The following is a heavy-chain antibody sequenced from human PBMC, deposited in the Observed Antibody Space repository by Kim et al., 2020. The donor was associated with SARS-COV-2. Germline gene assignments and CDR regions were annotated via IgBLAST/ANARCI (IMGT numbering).Heavy chain of an antibody. CDR3: AKEIGGYKFDS. Sequence: GGSLRLSCVASGFTFNNYAMVWVRQAPGKGLEWVSAISSGGGNTYYADSVRGRFAISRDNSKNPLYLQMNSLRAEDTAVYFCAKEIGGYKFDSWGQGTLVTVSS. D-gene: IGHD3-22*01. CDR1: GFTFNNYA. CDR2: ISSGGGNT. V-gene: IGHV3-23*01. J-gene: IGHJ4*02.